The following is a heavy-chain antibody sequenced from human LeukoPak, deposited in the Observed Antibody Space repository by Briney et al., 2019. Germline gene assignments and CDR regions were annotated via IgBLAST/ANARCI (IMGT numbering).Heavy chain of an antibody. V-gene: IGHV1-2*02. D-gene: IGHD3-9*01. CDR1: GYTFTGYY. Sequence: GASVKVSCKASGYTFTGYYMHWVRHAPGQGLEWMGWINPNHGDTNYAQKFQDRVSMTRDTSISTAYMHLSRLRSDDTAVYYCARSPHILTGENFDYWGQGTLLTVSS. J-gene: IGHJ4*02. CDR2: INPNHGDT. CDR3: ARSPHILTGENFDY.